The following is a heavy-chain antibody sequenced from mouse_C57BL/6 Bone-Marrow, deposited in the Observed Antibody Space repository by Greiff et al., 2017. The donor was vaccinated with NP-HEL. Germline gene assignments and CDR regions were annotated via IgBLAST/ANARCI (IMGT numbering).Heavy chain of an antibody. V-gene: IGHV1-9*01. J-gene: IGHJ4*01. CDR1: GYTFTGYW. D-gene: IGHD4-1*01. CDR3: ARWNWDKVYAMDY. CDR2: ILPGSGST. Sequence: VKVVESGAELMKPGASVKLSCKATGYTFTGYWIEWVKQRPGHGLEWIGEILPGSGSTNYNEKFKGQATFTANTSSNTAYMQLSSLTTEDSAIYYCARWNWDKVYAMDYWGQGTSVTVSS.